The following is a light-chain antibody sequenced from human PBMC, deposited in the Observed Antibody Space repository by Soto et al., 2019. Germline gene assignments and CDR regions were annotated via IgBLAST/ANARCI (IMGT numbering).Light chain of an antibody. J-gene: IGLJ1*01. V-gene: IGLV3-21*02. CDR2: DNT. CDR1: NVGRKA. CDR3: ISYADTAYV. Sequence: SYELTQPPSVSVAPGQTARFTCGGDNVGRKAVHWYQQKPGQAPLLVVYDNTDRSSGIPERFSGSKSGNTASLTVSGLQAEDEADYYCISYADTAYVFGTGTKLTVL.